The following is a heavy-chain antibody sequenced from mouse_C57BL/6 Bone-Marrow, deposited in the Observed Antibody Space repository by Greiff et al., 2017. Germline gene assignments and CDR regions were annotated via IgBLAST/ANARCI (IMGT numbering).Heavy chain of an antibody. Sequence: QVHVKQSGAELARPGASVKLSCKASGYTFTSYGISWVKQRTGQGLEWIGEIYPRSGNTYYNEKFKGKATLTADKSSSTAYMELRGLTSEDSAVYFCAREDYYGYFDYWGQGTTLTVSS. D-gene: IGHD1-1*01. CDR1: GYTFTSYG. CDR3: AREDYYGYFDY. CDR2: IYPRSGNT. V-gene: IGHV1-81*01. J-gene: IGHJ2*01.